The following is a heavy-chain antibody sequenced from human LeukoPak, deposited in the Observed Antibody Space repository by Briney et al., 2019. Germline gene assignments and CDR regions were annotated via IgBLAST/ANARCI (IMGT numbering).Heavy chain of an antibody. Sequence: GSLGLSCAASGFTFSSYEMNWVRQAPGKGLEWIGEINHSGSTNYNPSLKSRVTISVDTSKNQFSLRLSSVTAADTAVYYCARVTGYMIEDYFDYWGQGTLVTVSS. D-gene: IGHD3-22*01. CDR1: GFTFSSYE. J-gene: IGHJ4*02. CDR3: ARVTGYMIEDYFDY. CDR2: INHSGST. V-gene: IGHV4-34*01.